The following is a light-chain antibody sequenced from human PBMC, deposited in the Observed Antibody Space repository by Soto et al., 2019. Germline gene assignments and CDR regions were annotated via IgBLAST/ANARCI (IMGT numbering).Light chain of an antibody. Sequence: DIQMTQSPSSLSASVGGRVTITCRSSQNITTFLNWYQQKPGKAPNLLIYASSSLQTGVPSRFSGSGSGTDFTLTISSQQPEDFAPYFCQQSCRSPYTFGQGTKLEIK. V-gene: IGKV1-39*01. CDR1: QNITTF. CDR2: ASS. CDR3: QQSCRSPYT. J-gene: IGKJ2*01.